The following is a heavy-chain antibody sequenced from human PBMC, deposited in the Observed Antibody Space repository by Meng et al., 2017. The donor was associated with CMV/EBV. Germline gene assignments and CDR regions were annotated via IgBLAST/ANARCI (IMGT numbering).Heavy chain of an antibody. J-gene: IGHJ4*02. D-gene: IGHD6-6*01. CDR2: INHSGST. V-gene: IGHV4-34*01. CDR1: GGSFSGYY. CDR3: ARDPPNGWYSSSGTFDY. Sequence: SETLSLTCAVYGGSFSGYYWSWIRQPPGKGLEWIGEINHSGSTNYNPSLKSRVTISVDTSKNQFSLKLSSVTAADTAVYYCARDPPNGWYSSSGTFDYWGQGTLVTVSS.